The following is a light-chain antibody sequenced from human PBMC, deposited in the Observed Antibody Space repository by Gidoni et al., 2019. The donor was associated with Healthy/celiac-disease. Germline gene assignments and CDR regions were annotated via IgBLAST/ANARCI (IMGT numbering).Light chain of an antibody. Sequence: SARTHPDSVSGSPGQSITISCTGTSSDVGGYNYVSWYQQHPGKAPKLMIYDVSNRPSGVSNRFSGSKSGNTASLTISGLQAEDEADYYCSSYTSSSTVVFGGGTKLTVL. V-gene: IGLV2-14*01. J-gene: IGLJ2*01. CDR1: SSDVGGYNY. CDR2: DVS. CDR3: SSYTSSSTVV.